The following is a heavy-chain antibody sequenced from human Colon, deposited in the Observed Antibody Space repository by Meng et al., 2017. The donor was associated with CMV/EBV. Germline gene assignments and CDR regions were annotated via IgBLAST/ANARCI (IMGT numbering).Heavy chain of an antibody. V-gene: IGHV4-59*01. D-gene: IGHD3-10*01. Sequence: SETLSLTCTAFGGSISSYYWSWIRQPPGKGLEYLGYISHSGSTNYNPSLESRVTISVDTSKNQFSLRLTSVTAADTAVYYCARESLNYYGSGGYSDWFDPWGQGTLVTVSS. CDR2: ISHSGST. CDR1: GGSISSYY. CDR3: ARESLNYYGSGGYSDWFDP. J-gene: IGHJ5*02.